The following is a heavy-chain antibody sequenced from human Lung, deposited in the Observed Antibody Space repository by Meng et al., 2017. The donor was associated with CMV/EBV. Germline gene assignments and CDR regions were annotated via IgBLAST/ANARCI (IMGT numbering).Heavy chain of an antibody. CDR1: GFTFSDYY. D-gene: IGHD4-11*01. Sequence: GESLKISCAASGFTFSDYYMSWIRQAPGKGLEWVSYISSSGSTIYHADSVKGRFTISRDNAKNSLYLQMNSLRAEDTAVYYCARIYGLQYDYWGQGTLVTAPQ. V-gene: IGHV3-11*01. J-gene: IGHJ4*02. CDR3: ARIYGLQYDY. CDR2: ISSSGSTI.